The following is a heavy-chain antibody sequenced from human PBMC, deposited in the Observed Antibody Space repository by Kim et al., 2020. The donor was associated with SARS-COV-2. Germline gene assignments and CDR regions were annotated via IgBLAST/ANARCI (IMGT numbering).Heavy chain of an antibody. Sequence: GGSLRLSCAASGFTFSSYGMHWVRQAPGKGLEWVAVISYDGSNKYYADSVKGRFTISRDNSKNTLYLQMNSLRAEDTAVYYCARDWGSDYWGQGTLVTVSS. CDR2: ISYDGSNK. CDR3: ARDWGSDY. J-gene: IGHJ4*02. V-gene: IGHV3-33*05. CDR1: GFTFSSYG. D-gene: IGHD3-16*01.